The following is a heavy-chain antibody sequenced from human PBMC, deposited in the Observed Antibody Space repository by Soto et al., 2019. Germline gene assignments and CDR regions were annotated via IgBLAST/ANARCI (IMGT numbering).Heavy chain of an antibody. V-gene: IGHV4-30-4*01. J-gene: IGHJ4*02. CDR1: GASISSGDYF. CDR2: IYDSGSS. CDR3: AREKGYISGPKNFDY. D-gene: IGHD5-12*01. Sequence: SETLSLTCTVSGASISSGDYFWSWIRQSPGKGLEWIGYIYDSGSSYYNPSLKSRVTMSVDTSKNQFSLKLRSVTAADTAVYYCAREKGYISGPKNFDYWGQGTLVTVSS.